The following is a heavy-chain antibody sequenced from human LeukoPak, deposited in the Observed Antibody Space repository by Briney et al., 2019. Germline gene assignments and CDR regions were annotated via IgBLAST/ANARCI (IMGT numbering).Heavy chain of an antibody. V-gene: IGHV4-59*01. Sequence: SETLSLTCSVSGGSITSYYWNWIRQPPGKGLEWIGHMYHSGTTSYNPSLKSRVTVSVDTSKNQFSLKVNSVTAADTAVYYCVGEKSFFGEAFWSQGTMVTVSS. CDR2: MYHSGTT. CDR3: VGEKSFFGEAF. CDR1: GGSITSYY. J-gene: IGHJ3*01. D-gene: IGHD3-10*01.